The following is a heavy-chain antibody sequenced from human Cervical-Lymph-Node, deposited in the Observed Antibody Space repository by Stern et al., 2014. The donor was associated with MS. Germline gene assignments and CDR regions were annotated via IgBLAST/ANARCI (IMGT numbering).Heavy chain of an antibody. V-gene: IGHV7-4-1*02. J-gene: IGHJ4*02. D-gene: IGHD3-16*01. Sequence: QVQLVESGSELKKPGASVKISCKASGYRFTRYAMNWVRQAPGQGLEWMGWINTKTGNSTYAQDFTGRFAFSLDTSVSTTFLEISGLKADDSAVYYCARGGGSYSGTWEDYWGQGTLVTVSS. CDR1: GYRFTRYA. CDR3: ARGGGSYSGTWEDY. CDR2: INTKTGNS.